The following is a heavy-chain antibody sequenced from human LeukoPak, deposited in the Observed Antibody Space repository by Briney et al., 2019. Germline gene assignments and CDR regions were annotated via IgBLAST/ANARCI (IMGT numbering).Heavy chain of an antibody. CDR1: GFTFSSYA. CDR2: ISSNGGST. V-gene: IGHV3-64*04. Sequence: PGGSLRLSCSASGFTFSSYAMHWVRQAPGKGLEYVSAISSNGGSTYYADSVKGRFTISRDNSKNTLYLQMNSLRAEDTAVYYCARDIRYSSGWTLFDYWGQGTLVTVSS. D-gene: IGHD6-19*01. J-gene: IGHJ4*02. CDR3: ARDIRYSSGWTLFDY.